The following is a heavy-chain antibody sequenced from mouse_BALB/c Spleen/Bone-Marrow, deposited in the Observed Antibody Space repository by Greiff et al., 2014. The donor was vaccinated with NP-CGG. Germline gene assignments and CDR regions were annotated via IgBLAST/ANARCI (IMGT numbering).Heavy chain of an antibody. D-gene: IGHD1-2*01. CDR2: INPDSNTI. V-gene: IGHV4-1*02. Sequence: EVQGVESGGGLVQPGGSLKLSCAASGFDFSRYWMSWVRQAPGKGLEWIGEINPDSNTINYTPSLKDKFIISRDNAKNTLFLQMSKVRSEDTALYYCARRHYYGYADYWGQGTSVTVSS. CDR1: GFDFSRYW. J-gene: IGHJ4*01. CDR3: ARRHYYGYADY.